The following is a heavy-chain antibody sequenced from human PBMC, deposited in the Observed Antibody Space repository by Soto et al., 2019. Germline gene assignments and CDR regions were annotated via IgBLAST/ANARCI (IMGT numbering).Heavy chain of an antibody. CDR1: GVSFNNNG. J-gene: IGHJ6*02. D-gene: IGHD3-10*01. CDR2: VSHPFRTS. CDR3: ARVLYYGSGTYSPYGMAV. Sequence: QVQLVQSGAEVKKPGSSVKVSCKTSGVSFNNNGIGWVRQAPGHGLEWMGGVSHPFRTSNYARKFQGSISITADASTGTVNMELSSLTSEDTAQYYCARVLYYGSGTYSPYGMAVWGQGTTVTVSS. V-gene: IGHV1-69*01.